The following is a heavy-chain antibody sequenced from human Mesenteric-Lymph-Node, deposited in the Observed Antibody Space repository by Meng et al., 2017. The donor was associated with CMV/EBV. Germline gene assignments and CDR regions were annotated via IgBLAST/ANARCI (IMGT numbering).Heavy chain of an antibody. D-gene: IGHD7-27*01. CDR3: ARSYNWGFDY. Sequence: GESLKISCAASGFTFSSYAMSWVRQAPGKGLEWVSAICGSGGSTYYADSVKGRFTISRDNSKNTLYLQMNSLRAEDTAVYYCARSYNWGFDYWGQGTVVTVSS. J-gene: IGHJ4*02. CDR1: GFTFSSYA. CDR2: ICGSGGST. V-gene: IGHV3-23*01.